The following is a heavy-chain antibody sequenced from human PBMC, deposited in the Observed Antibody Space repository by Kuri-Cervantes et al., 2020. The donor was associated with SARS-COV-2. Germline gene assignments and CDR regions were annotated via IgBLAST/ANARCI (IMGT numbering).Heavy chain of an antibody. CDR1: GFTFSSYA. D-gene: IGHD3-22*01. V-gene: IGHV3-30-3*01. Sequence: GGSLRLSCAASGFTFSSYAMHWVRQAPGKGLEWVAVISYDGNNKYYADSVKGRFTISRDNSKNTLYLQMNSLRAEDTAVYYCARASYDSSGYYYGGGRYYFDYWGQGTLVTVSS. J-gene: IGHJ4*02. CDR3: ARASYDSSGYYYGGGRYYFDY. CDR2: ISYDGNNK.